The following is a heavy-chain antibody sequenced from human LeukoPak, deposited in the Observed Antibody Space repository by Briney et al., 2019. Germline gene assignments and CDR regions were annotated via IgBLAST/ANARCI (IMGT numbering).Heavy chain of an antibody. V-gene: IGHV4-39*07. CDR1: GGSISSSSYY. Sequence: PSETLSLTCTVSGGSISSSSYYWGWIRQPPGKGLEWIGNIYYGGSTYYNPSLKSRVTISVDTSKNQFSLKLTSVTAADTAVYYCAITSPAGGSGSYINNWFDPWGQGTLVTVSS. D-gene: IGHD3-10*01. CDR3: AITSPAGGSGSYINNWFDP. J-gene: IGHJ5*02. CDR2: IYYGGST.